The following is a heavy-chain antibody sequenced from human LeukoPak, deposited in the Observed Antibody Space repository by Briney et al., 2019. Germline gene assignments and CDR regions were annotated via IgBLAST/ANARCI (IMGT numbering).Heavy chain of an antibody. Sequence: GGSLRLSCAASGFTFSSYWMSWVRQAPGKGLEWVANIKQDGSEKYYVASVKGRFTISRDNAKNSLYLQMNSLRAEDTAVYYCARGPLIWGRLTFYFDYWGQGTLVTVSS. J-gene: IGHJ4*02. D-gene: IGHD3-10*01. V-gene: IGHV3-7*01. CDR3: ARGPLIWGRLTFYFDY. CDR1: GFTFSSYW. CDR2: IKQDGSEK.